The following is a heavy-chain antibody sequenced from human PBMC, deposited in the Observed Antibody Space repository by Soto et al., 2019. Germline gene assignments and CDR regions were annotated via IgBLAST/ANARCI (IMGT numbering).Heavy chain of an antibody. CDR2: ISGSGTTT. V-gene: IGHV3-23*01. J-gene: IGHJ6*02. CDR1: GITFSNHA. Sequence: GGSLRLSCAASGITFSNHALSWVRQAPGKGLEWVSGISGSGTTTYYADSVKGRFTISRGNSKNTLSLQMNSLRADDTAVYYCAKDLVVSATLYGMDVWGQGTTVTVSS. CDR3: AKDLVVSATLYGMDV. D-gene: IGHD2-15*01.